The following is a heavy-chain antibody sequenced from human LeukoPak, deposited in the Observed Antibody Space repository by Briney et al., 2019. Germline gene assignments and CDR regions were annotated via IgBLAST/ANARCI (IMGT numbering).Heavy chain of an antibody. CDR2: ISYDGSNK. CDR1: GVTFSSYA. J-gene: IGHJ4*02. Sequence: GGLRLSCAASGVTFSSYAMHWVRQGPGKGVGWGAGISYDGSNKNYADSVEGRFSISRENSKKTLYLQKKSPRAEGTAVVFCVREGDSSGWSPHDYWGQGTRVTVSS. CDR3: VREGDSSGWSPHDY. V-gene: IGHV3-30*04. D-gene: IGHD6-19*01.